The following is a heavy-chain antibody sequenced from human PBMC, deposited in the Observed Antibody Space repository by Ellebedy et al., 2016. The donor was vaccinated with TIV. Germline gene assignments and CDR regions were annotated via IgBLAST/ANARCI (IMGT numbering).Heavy chain of an antibody. D-gene: IGHD2-21*02. Sequence: ASVKVSXXASGYTFTSFLMHWVRQAPGQGLEWMGIINPSGGSKTYAQKFQGRVTMTRDTSTSTVYMELSSLRSEDTAVYYCRCGGDTFDIWGQGTMVTVSS. CDR2: INPSGGSK. V-gene: IGHV1-46*01. CDR1: GYTFTSFL. J-gene: IGHJ3*02. CDR3: RCGGDTFDI.